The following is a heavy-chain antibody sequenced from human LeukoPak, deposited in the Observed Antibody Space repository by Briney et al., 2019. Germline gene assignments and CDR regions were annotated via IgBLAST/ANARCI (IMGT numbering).Heavy chain of an antibody. CDR3: AKDPTMVRGVTDDAFDI. V-gene: IGHV3-30*18. Sequence: GGSLRLSCAASGFTFSSYGMHWVRQAPGKGLEWVAVISYDGSNKYYADSVKGRFTIYRDNSKNTMYLQMNSLRAEDTAVYYCAKDPTMVRGVTDDAFDIWGQGTMVTVSS. D-gene: IGHD3-10*01. CDR2: ISYDGSNK. J-gene: IGHJ3*02. CDR1: GFTFSSYG.